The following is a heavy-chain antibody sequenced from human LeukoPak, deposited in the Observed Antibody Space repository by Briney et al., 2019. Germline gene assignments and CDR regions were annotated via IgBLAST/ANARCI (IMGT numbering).Heavy chain of an antibody. CDR1: GYSISSGYY. CDR3: ARGASGSSEGGEFDY. Sequence: SETLSLTCTVSGYSISSGYYWGWIRQPPGKGLEWIGNIYHSGSTYYNPSLKSRVTISVDTSKNQFSLKLSSVTAADTAVYYCARGASGSSEGGEFDYWGQGTLVTVSS. J-gene: IGHJ4*02. V-gene: IGHV4-38-2*02. CDR2: IYHSGST. D-gene: IGHD1-26*01.